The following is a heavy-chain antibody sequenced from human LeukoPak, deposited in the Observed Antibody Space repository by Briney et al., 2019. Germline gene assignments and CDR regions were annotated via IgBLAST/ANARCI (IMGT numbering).Heavy chain of an antibody. Sequence: ASVKVSCKASGYTFTSYGISWVRQAPGQGLEWMGWISAYNGNTNYAQKLQGRVTMTTDTSTSTAYMELRSLRSDDTAVYYCARDIPPRDYDFWSRDYYYYYYMDVWGKGTTVTVSS. J-gene: IGHJ6*03. CDR1: GYTFTSYG. CDR3: ARDIPPRDYDFWSRDYYYYYYMDV. CDR2: ISAYNGNT. V-gene: IGHV1-18*01. D-gene: IGHD3-3*01.